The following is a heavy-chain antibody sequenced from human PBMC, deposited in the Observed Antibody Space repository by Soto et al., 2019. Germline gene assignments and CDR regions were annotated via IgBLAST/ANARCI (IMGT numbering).Heavy chain of an antibody. D-gene: IGHD6-13*01. CDR1: GGFIISADEY. CDR2: IYYGGST. Sequence: SETLSLTCTVSGGFIISADEYGSWMRQPSGKGLEWIGYIYYGGSTYYNPSLRSRLTISVDRSRDQFSLKLSSATAADTAVYYCAREYRSGWFRFDSWCQGIVVTVYS. CDR3: AREYRSGWFRFDS. V-gene: IGHV4-30-4*01. J-gene: IGHJ4*02.